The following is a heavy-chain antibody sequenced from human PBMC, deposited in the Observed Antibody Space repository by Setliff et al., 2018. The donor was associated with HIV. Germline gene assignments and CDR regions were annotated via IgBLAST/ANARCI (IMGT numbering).Heavy chain of an antibody. CDR3: AREIYGDYGMDV. D-gene: IGHD4-17*01. CDR1: GFPFSSYG. Sequence: GGSLRLSCAASGFPFSSYGMHWVRQAPGKGLEWVAFIRYDGGDKYYADSVRGRFTISRDNSKNTLYLQMNSLRAEDTAVYYCAREIYGDYGMDVWGQGTTVTVSS. V-gene: IGHV3-30*02. CDR2: IRYDGGDK. J-gene: IGHJ6*02.